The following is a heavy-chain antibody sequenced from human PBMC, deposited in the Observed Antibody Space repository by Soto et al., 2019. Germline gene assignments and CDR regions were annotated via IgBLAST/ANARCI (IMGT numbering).Heavy chain of an antibody. V-gene: IGHV4-39*01. Sequence: SETLSLICTVSGGSVTSSSYYWGWIRQPPGKGPEWIGSIYYDGTTYYNPSLKSRVTISVDTSKNQFSLKVTSVTAADTAVYFCTRVRYFDWIPSIPGLDYWGPGTLVTVSS. CDR3: TRVRYFDWIPSIPGLDY. CDR2: IYYDGTT. J-gene: IGHJ4*02. D-gene: IGHD3-9*01. CDR1: GGSVTSSSYY.